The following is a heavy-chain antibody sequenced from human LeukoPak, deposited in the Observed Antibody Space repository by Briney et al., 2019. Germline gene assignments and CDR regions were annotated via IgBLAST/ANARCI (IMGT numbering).Heavy chain of an antibody. Sequence: GGSLRLSCAASEFTFSTYAMNWVRQAPGKGLEWVSGINGSGVITFSADSVKGLFTTCKYYCKTTLSSQISSLRAQETPLYSVAKASRQGGDYFDSSGQGTLVTVSS. CDR1: EFTFSTYA. J-gene: IGHJ4*02. D-gene: IGHD3-16*01. CDR2: INGSGVIT. V-gene: IGHV3-23*01. CDR3: AKASRQGGDYFDS.